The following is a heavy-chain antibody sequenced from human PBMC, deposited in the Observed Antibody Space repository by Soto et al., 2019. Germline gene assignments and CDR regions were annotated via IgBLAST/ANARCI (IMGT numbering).Heavy chain of an antibody. D-gene: IGHD3-9*01. CDR3: ARLEGLATISYYFDF. J-gene: IGHJ4*02. CDR1: DDSINSDKYY. Sequence: QLQLQESGPGLVKPSETLSLTCSVSDDSINSDKYYWGWIRQPPGKGLEWIGSIYYRGNAYYNPSLPTRVTISLDKSKSQCSRKLNSMTAADSAVYFCARLEGLATISYYFDFWGPGALVTVSS. CDR2: IYYRGNA. V-gene: IGHV4-39*01.